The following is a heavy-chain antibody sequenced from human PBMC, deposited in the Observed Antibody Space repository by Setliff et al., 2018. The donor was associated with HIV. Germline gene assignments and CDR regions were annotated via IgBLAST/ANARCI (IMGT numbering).Heavy chain of an antibody. Sequence: PGGSLRLSCVASGFTFSNYVINWVRQAPGKGLEWISGISGSGVNSYYADSVKGRFTISRDNSKNTVYLQMNSLRAEDTAVYYRARDYLYYNMYNGSPVYGMDVWGQGTTVTVSS. CDR3: ARDYLYYNMYNGSPVYGMDV. D-gene: IGHD3-10*01. CDR2: ISGSGVNS. CDR1: GFTFSNYV. J-gene: IGHJ6*02. V-gene: IGHV3-23*01.